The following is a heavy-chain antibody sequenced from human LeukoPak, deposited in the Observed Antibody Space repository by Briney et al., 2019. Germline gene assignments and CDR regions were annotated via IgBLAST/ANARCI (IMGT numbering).Heavy chain of an antibody. V-gene: IGHV1-18*01. CDR2: ISAYNGNT. CDR1: GYTFTSSG. J-gene: IGHJ5*02. Sequence: GASVKVSCKASGYTFTSSGISWVRQAPGQGLEWIGWISAYNGNTNYVQKLQGRVTMTTDTSTNTAYMELRSLRSEDTAVYYCARARRYSFNWFDPWGQGTLVTVSS. D-gene: IGHD5-18*01. CDR3: ARARRYSFNWFDP.